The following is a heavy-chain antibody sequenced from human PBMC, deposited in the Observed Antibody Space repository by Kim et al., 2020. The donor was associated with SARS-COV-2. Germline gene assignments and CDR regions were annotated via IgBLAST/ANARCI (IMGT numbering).Heavy chain of an antibody. Sequence: ANPVKGRLTTSRDNAQNPLYLQMSSLRAEDTAVYYCARASKVFYGMDVWGQGTTVTVSS. V-gene: IGHV3-74*01. J-gene: IGHJ6*02. CDR3: ARASKVFYGMDV.